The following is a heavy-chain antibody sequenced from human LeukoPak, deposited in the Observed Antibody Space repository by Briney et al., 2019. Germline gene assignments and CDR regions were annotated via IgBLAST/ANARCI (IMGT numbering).Heavy chain of an antibody. V-gene: IGHV1-8*02. CDR3: ARSQLAVAGRGVDY. D-gene: IGHD6-19*01. Sequence: GASVKVSCKASGYTFTGYYMHWVRQATGQGLEWMGWMNPNSGNTGYAQKFQGRVTMTRNTSISTAYMELSSLRSEDTAVYYCARSQLAVAGRGVDYWGQGTLVTVSS. J-gene: IGHJ4*02. CDR1: GYTFTGYY. CDR2: MNPNSGNT.